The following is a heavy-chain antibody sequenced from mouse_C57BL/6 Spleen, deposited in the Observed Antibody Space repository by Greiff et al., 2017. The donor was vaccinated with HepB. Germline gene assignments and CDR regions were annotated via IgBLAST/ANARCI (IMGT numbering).Heavy chain of an antibody. D-gene: IGHD1-1*01. CDR1: GFTFSDYG. CDR3: ARPNYYGSSSYAMDY. CDR2: ISSGSSTI. J-gene: IGHJ4*01. V-gene: IGHV5-17*01. Sequence: EVQLQESGGGLVKPGGSLKLSCAASGFTFSDYGMHWVRQAPEKGLEWVAYISSGSSTIYYADTVKGRFTISRDNAKNTLFLQMTSLRSEDTAMYYCARPNYYGSSSYAMDYWGQGTSVTVSS.